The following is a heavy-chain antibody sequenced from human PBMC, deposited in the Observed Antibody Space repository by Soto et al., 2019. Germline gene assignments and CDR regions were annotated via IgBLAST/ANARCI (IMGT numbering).Heavy chain of an antibody. CDR3: ARLSYYYDSSGYSPRFDP. V-gene: IGHV4-39*01. D-gene: IGHD3-22*01. CDR2: IYYSGST. J-gene: IGHJ5*02. Sequence: QLQLQESGPGLVKPSETLSLTCTVSGGSISSSSYYWGWIRQPPGKGLEWIGSIYYSGSTYYNPSLKSRVTISVDTSKNQFSLKLSSVTAADTAVYYCARLSYYYDSSGYSPRFDPWGQGTLVTVSS. CDR1: GGSISSSSYY.